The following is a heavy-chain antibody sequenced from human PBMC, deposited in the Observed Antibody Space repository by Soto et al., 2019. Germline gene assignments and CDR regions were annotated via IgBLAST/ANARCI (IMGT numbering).Heavy chain of an antibody. CDR2: IWYDGSNK. CDR1: GFTFSSYG. D-gene: IGHD3-22*01. V-gene: IGHV3-33*01. CDR3: ARDGLRWDSSGSYYFDY. Sequence: GGSLRLSCAASGFTFSSYGMHWVRQAPGKGLEWVAVIWYDGSNKYYADSVKGRFTISRDNSKNTLYLQMNSLRAEDTAVYYCARDGLRWDSSGSYYFDYWGQGTLVTVSS. J-gene: IGHJ4*02.